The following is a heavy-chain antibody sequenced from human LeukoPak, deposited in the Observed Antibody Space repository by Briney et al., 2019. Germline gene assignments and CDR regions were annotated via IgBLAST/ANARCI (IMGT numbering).Heavy chain of an antibody. CDR1: GYTFTDYY. J-gene: IGHJ4*02. CDR3: VTNGGYSGYESFDY. Sequence: RASVKVSCKASGYTFTDYYMHWVRQAPRQGLEWMGWINPNSGGTNYAQKFQGRVTMTRDTSISTAYMELRRLRSDDTAVYYCVTNGGYSGYESFDYWGQGTLVSVSS. D-gene: IGHD5-12*01. V-gene: IGHV1-2*02. CDR2: INPNSGGT.